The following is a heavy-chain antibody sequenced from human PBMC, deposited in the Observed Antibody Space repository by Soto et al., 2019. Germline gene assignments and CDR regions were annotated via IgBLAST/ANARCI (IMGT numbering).Heavy chain of an antibody. CDR3: ARIGPSYYMDV. V-gene: IGHV3-23*01. Sequence: GGSLRLSCAASGFTFSSYAMSWVRQAPGKGLEWVSAISGSSDATYYADSVKGRFTISRDNSKNTLYLQMNSLRAEDTAVYSCARIGPSYYMDVWGRGTTVTVSS. CDR1: GFTFSSYA. CDR2: ISGSSDAT. D-gene: IGHD3-16*01. J-gene: IGHJ6*03.